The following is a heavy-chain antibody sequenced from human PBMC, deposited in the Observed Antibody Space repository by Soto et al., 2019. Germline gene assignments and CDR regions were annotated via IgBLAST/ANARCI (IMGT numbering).Heavy chain of an antibody. D-gene: IGHD3-3*01. J-gene: IGHJ3*02. CDR3: AREVRPTYYDFWSGYSSPHDAFDI. V-gene: IGHV3-21*01. CDR2: ISSSSSYI. CDR1: GFTFSSYS. Sequence: GSLRLSCAASGFTFSSYSMNWVRQAPGKGLEWVSSISSSSSYIYYADSVKGRFTISRDNAKNSLYLQMNSLRAEDTAVYYCAREVRPTYYDFWSGYSSPHDAFDIWGQGTMVTVSS.